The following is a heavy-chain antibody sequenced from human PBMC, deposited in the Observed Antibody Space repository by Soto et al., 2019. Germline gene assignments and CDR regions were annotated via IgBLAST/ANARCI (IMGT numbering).Heavy chain of an antibody. D-gene: IGHD2-15*01. J-gene: IGHJ5*02. CDR3: ARGRSGGPRLDP. V-gene: IGHV4-61*08. Sequence: QVQLQESGPGLVKPSDALSLTCTVSGGSVSSGGHYWSWIRQPAGKGLEWIAYIYYNGNTKYNPSLESRVTISADTSKNQFSLKLSSVTAADTALYYCARGRSGGPRLDPWGQGTLVTVSS. CDR1: GGSVSSGGHY. CDR2: IYYNGNT.